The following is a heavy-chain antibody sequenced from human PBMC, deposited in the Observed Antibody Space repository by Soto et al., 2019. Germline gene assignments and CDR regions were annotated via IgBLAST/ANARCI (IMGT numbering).Heavy chain of an antibody. J-gene: IGHJ4*02. Sequence: SETLSLTCTVSGGSISSYYWSWIRQPPGKGLEWIGYIYYSGSTNYNPSLKSRVTISVDTSKNQFSLKLSSVTAADTAVYYCASKSSIAARPFDYWGQGTLVTVSS. CDR3: ASKSSIAARPFDY. CDR1: GGSISSYY. CDR2: IYYSGST. D-gene: IGHD6-6*01. V-gene: IGHV4-59*08.